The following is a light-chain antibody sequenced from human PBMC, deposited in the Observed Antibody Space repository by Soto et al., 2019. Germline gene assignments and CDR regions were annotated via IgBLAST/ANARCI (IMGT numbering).Light chain of an antibody. V-gene: IGKV3D-15*01. Sequence: EIVLTQSPGTLSLSPGERATLSCRASQTVSSYFLAWYQQRPGQAPRLLIYDTFTRATGIPARFSGSGSATEFTLTISGLQSEDFALYYCQHTLKWPPTFGQGTKVDI. CDR3: QHTLKWPPT. J-gene: IGKJ1*01. CDR2: DTF. CDR1: QTVSSY.